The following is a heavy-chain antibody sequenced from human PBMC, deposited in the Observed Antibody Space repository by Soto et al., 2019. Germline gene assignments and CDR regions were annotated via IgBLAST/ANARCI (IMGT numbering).Heavy chain of an antibody. V-gene: IGHV4-30-4*01. CDR2: IYYSGST. D-gene: IGHD2-2*02. J-gene: IGHJ2*01. Sequence: QVQLQESGPGLVKPSQTLSLTCTVSGGSISSGDYYWSWIRQPPGKGLEWIGYIYYSGSTYYNPSLNSRVTISVDTSKNQFSLKLSSVTAADTAVYYCARGDGYCSSTSCYTWYFDLWGRGTLVTVSS. CDR1: GGSISSGDYY. CDR3: ARGDGYCSSTSCYTWYFDL.